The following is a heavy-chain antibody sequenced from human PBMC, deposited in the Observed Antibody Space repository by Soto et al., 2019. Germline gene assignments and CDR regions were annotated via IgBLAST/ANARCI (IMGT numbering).Heavy chain of an antibody. CDR3: ATQGFYRMGV. CDR2: IHHSGAT. Sequence: QVQLQESGPGLVQPSGTLSLTCAVSGDSITGDNWWSWVRQPPGKGLEWIGEIHHSGATNYHPSLQSRVTISVDKSKNQFSLKRNSVTAADTAMFYCATQGFYRMGVWGRGTTVTVSS. J-gene: IGHJ6*02. V-gene: IGHV4-4*02. CDR1: GDSITGDNW.